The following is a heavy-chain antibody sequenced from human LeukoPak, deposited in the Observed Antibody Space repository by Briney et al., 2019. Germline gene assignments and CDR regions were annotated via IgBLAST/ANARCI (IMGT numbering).Heavy chain of an antibody. D-gene: IGHD1-26*01. J-gene: IGHJ4*02. Sequence: ASVKVSCKASGYTFTSYGISWVRQAPGQGLEWMGWISANNGNTKYNTKYAQNLQGRVTMTTDISTSTAYMELRTLRSDDTAVYYCPRDRDRSGSQSYWGQGTLVTVSS. CDR1: GYTFTSYG. CDR3: PRDRDRSGSQSY. CDR2: ISANNGNTKYNT. V-gene: IGHV1-18*01.